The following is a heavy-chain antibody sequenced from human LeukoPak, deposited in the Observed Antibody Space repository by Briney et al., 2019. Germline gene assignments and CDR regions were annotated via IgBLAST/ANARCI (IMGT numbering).Heavy chain of an antibody. Sequence: SVKVSCKASGGTFSSYAISWVRQAPGQGLEWMGRIIPILGIANYAQKFQGRVTITADKSTSTAYMELTSLRSEDTAVYYCAREGGSTVTTPVQADPFDYWGQGTLVTVSS. CDR1: GGTFSSYA. D-gene: IGHD4-17*01. V-gene: IGHV1-69*04. J-gene: IGHJ4*02. CDR2: IIPILGIA. CDR3: AREGGSTVTTPVQADPFDY.